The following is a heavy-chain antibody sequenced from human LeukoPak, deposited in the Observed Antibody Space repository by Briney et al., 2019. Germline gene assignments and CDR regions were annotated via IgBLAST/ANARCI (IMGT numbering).Heavy chain of an antibody. CDR3: ARKSLWDTAMVNDAFDI. J-gene: IGHJ3*02. Sequence: ASVKVSCTASGYTFAGYYMHWVRQAPGQGLEWMGWINPNSGGTNYAQEFQGRVTMTRDTSISTAYMELSRLRSDDTAVYYCARKSLWDTAMVNDAFDIWGQGTMVTVSS. CDR2: INPNSGGT. D-gene: IGHD5-18*01. V-gene: IGHV1-2*02. CDR1: GYTFAGYY.